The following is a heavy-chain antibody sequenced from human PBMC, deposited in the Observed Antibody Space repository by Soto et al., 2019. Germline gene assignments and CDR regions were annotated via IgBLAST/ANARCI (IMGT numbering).Heavy chain of an antibody. CDR1: GGAISSGGYS. D-gene: IGHD2-2*01. Sequence: QLQLQESGSGLVKPSQTLSLTCAVSGGAISSGGYSWSWIRQPPGKGLEWIGYIYHSGSTYYNPYLKSRATKSVDRSKNQFSLKRSSVTAEDTALYYGARVPARWGQGTLVTVSS. V-gene: IGHV4-30-2*01. CDR2: IYHSGST. J-gene: IGHJ4*02. CDR3: ARVPAR.